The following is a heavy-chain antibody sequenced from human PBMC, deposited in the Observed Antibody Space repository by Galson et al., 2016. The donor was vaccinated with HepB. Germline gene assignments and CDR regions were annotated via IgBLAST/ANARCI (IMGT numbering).Heavy chain of an antibody. D-gene: IGHD6-6*01. V-gene: IGHV1-2*02. J-gene: IGHJ3*01. Sequence: SVKVSCKASAYTFTAYYIHWVRQAPGQGLEWMGWINPNSGGKNSAQNFQGRVTLTRNTSTSTAYMVLTRLRSDDTAVYFCARRSSSPAGAFDLWGQGTLVTVSS. CDR3: ARRSSSPAGAFDL. CDR1: AYTFTAYY. CDR2: INPNSGGK.